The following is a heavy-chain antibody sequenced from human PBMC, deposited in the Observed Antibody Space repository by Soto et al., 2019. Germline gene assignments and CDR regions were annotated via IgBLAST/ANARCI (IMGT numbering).Heavy chain of an antibody. J-gene: IGHJ4*02. CDR1: GCSISSYY. V-gene: IGHV4-59*01. Sequence: PSETLSLTCTVSGCSISSYYWSWIRQPPGKGLEWIGYIYYSGSTNYNPSLKSRVTISVDTSKNQFSLKLSSVTAADTAVYYCARGIYDSSGYYTRIFDYWGQGTLVTVSS. D-gene: IGHD3-22*01. CDR3: ARGIYDSSGYYTRIFDY. CDR2: IYYSGST.